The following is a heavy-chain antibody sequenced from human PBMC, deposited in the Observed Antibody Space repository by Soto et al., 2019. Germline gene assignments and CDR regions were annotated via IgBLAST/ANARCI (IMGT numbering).Heavy chain of an antibody. J-gene: IGHJ4*02. CDR1: GGSISSSSYY. Sequence: SETLSLTCTVSGGSISSSSYYWGWIRQPPGKGLEWIGSIYYSGSTYYNPSLKSRVTISVDTSKNQFSLKLSSVTAADTAVYYCARHEYPLCYFCFDYWGQGTLVTVSS. V-gene: IGHV4-39*01. CDR2: IYYSGST. D-gene: IGHD2-21*02. CDR3: ARHEYPLCYFCFDY.